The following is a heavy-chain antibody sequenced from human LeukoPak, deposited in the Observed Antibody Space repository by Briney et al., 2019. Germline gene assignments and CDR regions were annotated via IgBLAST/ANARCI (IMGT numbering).Heavy chain of an antibody. CDR1: GYTFTSYA. Sequence: ASVKVSCKASGYTFTSYAMNWVRQAPGQGLEWMGWINPNSGGTNYAQKFQGRVTMTRDTSISTAYMELSRLRSDDTAVYYCARVRGSNWGQREFDYWGQGTLVTVSS. CDR2: INPNSGGT. J-gene: IGHJ4*02. D-gene: IGHD7-27*01. V-gene: IGHV1-2*02. CDR3: ARVRGSNWGQREFDY.